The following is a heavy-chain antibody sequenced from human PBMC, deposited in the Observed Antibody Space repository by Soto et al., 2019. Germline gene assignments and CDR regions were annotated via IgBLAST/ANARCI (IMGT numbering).Heavy chain of an antibody. CDR2: IWYDGSNK. CDR3: RRTTGNNWCYT. J-gene: IGHJ5*02. Sequence: QVQLVESGGGVVQPGRSLRLSCAASGFTFSSYGMHWVRQATGKGLEWVAVIWYDGSNKHYADSVKSRFTISRDNSKNTLYQEMNSLRAGETGGYFCRRTTGNNWCYTWGKGIVVTVS. D-gene: IGHD6-13*01. V-gene: IGHV3-33*01. CDR1: GFTFSSYG.